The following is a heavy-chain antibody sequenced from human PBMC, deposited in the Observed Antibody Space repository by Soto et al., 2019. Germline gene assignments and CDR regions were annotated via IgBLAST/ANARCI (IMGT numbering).Heavy chain of an antibody. CDR1: GFPFSSYP. J-gene: IGHJ4*02. CDR3: AREGSAWQFDY. Sequence: GGSMRLSCAASGFPFSSYPMHGVRQATGKGLERVAVISYDGSNKYYADSVKGRFTISRDNAKNSLYLQMDSLRAEDTAVYYCAREGSAWQFDYWGQGALVTVSA. D-gene: IGHD6-25*01. V-gene: IGHV3-30-3*01. CDR2: ISYDGSNK.